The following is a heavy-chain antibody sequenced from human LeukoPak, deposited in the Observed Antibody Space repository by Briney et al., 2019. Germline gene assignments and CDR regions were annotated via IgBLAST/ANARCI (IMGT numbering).Heavy chain of an antibody. CDR3: ARDDGLSYGIVSDY. J-gene: IGHJ4*02. CDR2: ISGSGGST. D-gene: IGHD5-18*01. Sequence: GGSLRLSCAASGFTFSSYAMSWVRQAPGKGLEWVSAISGSGGSTYYADSVKGRFTISRDNAKNSLYLQMNSLRAEDTAVYYCARDDGLSYGIVSDYWGQGTLVTVSS. V-gene: IGHV3-23*01. CDR1: GFTFSSYA.